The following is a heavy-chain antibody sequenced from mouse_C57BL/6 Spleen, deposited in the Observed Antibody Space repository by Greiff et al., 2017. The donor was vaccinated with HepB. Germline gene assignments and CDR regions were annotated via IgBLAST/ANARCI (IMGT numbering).Heavy chain of an antibody. J-gene: IGHJ1*03. V-gene: IGHV1-64*01. D-gene: IGHD2-10*01. Sequence: QVQLQQSGAELVKPGASVKLSCKASGYTFTSYWMHWVKQRPGQGLEWIGMIHPNSGSTNYNEKFKSKATLTVDKSSSTAYMQLSSLTSEDSAVYYCSNPYSSYWYFDVWGTGTTVTVSS. CDR2: IHPNSGST. CDR3: SNPYSSYWYFDV. CDR1: GYTFTSYW.